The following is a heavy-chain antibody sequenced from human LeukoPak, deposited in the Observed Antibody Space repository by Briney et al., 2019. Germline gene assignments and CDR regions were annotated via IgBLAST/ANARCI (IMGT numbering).Heavy chain of an antibody. CDR3: ARGGRDFDY. V-gene: IGHV3-21*01. J-gene: IGHJ4*02. Sequence: AGTLRFTCAAYGFTFSSYSMNWDPHAQGKGEEWFKCNSNICTDISDADSDKDRFAIYRDNAKNSLYLQMNSLSAEDTAVYYCARGGRDFDYWGQGTLVTVSS. CDR1: GFTFSSYS. D-gene: IGHD3-16*01. CDR2: NSNICTDI.